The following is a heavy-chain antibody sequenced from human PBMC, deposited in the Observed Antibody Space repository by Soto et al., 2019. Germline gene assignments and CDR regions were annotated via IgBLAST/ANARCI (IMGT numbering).Heavy chain of an antibody. Sequence: AVSGFNIRYYSMSWVRQAPGKGLEWVSAISGSGGSTYYADSVKGRFTISRDNSKNTLYLQMNSLRAEDTAVYYCANRLVLDYWGQGTLVTVSS. CDR3: ANRLVLDY. J-gene: IGHJ4*02. D-gene: IGHD3-9*01. V-gene: IGHV3-23*01. CDR1: GFNIRYYS. CDR2: ISGSGGST.